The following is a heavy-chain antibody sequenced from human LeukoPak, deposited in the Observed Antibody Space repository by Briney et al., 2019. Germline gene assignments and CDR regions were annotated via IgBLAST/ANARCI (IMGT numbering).Heavy chain of an antibody. V-gene: IGHV3-23*01. CDR1: GFTFTNFA. Sequence: GGSLRLSCAVSGFTFTNFAMMWVRQAPGKGLQWVASITGDGVTYYADSVRGRFMLSRDTSKNTLYQQMNSLTPEDTALYYCAKGAAAGLVDWFDPWGQGTLVTVSS. CDR3: AKGAAAGLVDWFDP. D-gene: IGHD6-25*01. J-gene: IGHJ5*02. CDR2: ITGDGVT.